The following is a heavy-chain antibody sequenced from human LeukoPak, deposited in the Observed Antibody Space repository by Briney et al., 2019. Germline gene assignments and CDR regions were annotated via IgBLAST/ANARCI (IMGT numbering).Heavy chain of an antibody. CDR1: GGSISSSSYY. Sequence: SETLSLTCTVSGGSISSSSYYWGWIRQPPGKGLEWIGSIYYSGSAYYNPSLKSRVSISIDTSKNQFSLTLNSVTAADTAVYYCARGSDFFDYWGQGTLVTVSS. CDR3: ARGSDFFDY. V-gene: IGHV4-39*07. CDR2: IYYSGSA. J-gene: IGHJ4*02.